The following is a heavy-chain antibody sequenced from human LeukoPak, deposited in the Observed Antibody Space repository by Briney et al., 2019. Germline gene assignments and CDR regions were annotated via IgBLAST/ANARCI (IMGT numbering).Heavy chain of an antibody. J-gene: IGHJ4*02. CDR3: AKRGVVIRVILVGFHKEAYYFDS. CDR2: ISGSGGYT. Sequence: GGSLRLSCSVSGITLSNYGMSWVRQAPGKGLEWVAGISGSGGYTTYADSVKGRFTISRDNPKNTLYLQMNSLRAEDTAVYFCAKRGVVIRVILVGFHKEAYYFDSWGRGALVTVSS. CDR1: GITLSNYG. D-gene: IGHD3-22*01. V-gene: IGHV3-23*01.